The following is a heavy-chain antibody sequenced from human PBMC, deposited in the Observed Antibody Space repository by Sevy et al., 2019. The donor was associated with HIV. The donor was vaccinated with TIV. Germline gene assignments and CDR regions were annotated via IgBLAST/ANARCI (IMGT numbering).Heavy chain of an antibody. J-gene: IGHJ4*02. CDR2: IYPGDSDT. CDR3: ARRSTGIVGTHFDY. D-gene: IGHD1-26*01. V-gene: IGHV5-51*01. Sequence: GESLKISCKGSGYSFTSYWIGWVRQIPGKGLEWMGIIYPGDSDTRYSPSFQGQVTISGDKSVSTAYLQWSSLKASDTAMFYCARRSTGIVGTHFDYWGQGTLVTVSS. CDR1: GYSFTSYW.